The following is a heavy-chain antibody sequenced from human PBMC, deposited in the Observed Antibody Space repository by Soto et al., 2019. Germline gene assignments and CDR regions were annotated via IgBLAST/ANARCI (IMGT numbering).Heavy chain of an antibody. V-gene: IGHV3-21*06. CDR1: GFTFTRYS. J-gene: IGHJ4*02. Sequence: GGSLRLSCAASGFTFTRYSMNWARQAPGKGLEWVSSISSTTHYIYYADSMRGRFTISRDNAKNAVYLEMNSLRAEDTAVYYCARESEDLTSNFDYWGQGTLVTVSS. CDR3: ARESEDLTSNFDY. CDR2: ISSTTHYI.